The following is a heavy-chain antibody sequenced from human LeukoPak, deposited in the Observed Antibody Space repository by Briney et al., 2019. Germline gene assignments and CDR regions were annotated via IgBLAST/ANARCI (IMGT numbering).Heavy chain of an antibody. D-gene: IGHD3-22*01. CDR2: INHSGST. Sequence: SETLSLTCAVYGGSFSGYYWSWIRQPPGKGLEWIGEINHSGSTNYNPSLKSRVTISVDTSKNQFSLKLSSVTAADTAVYYCARPKPARYYYDSSGPGYWGQGTLVTVSS. V-gene: IGHV4-34*01. CDR1: GGSFSGYY. CDR3: ARPKPARYYYDSSGPGY. J-gene: IGHJ4*02.